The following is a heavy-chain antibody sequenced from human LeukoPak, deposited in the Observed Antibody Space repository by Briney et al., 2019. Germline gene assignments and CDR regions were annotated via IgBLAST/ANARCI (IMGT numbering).Heavy chain of an antibody. D-gene: IGHD5-24*01. CDR1: GFTFSSYA. CDR3: AKDARRDGYSFDY. Sequence: PGGSLRLSCAASGFTFSSYAMNWVRQAPAKGLEWVSGISASGGSTNYADSVKGRFTISRDNSNNTLYLQMNSLRAEDTALYYCAKDARRDGYSFDYWGQGTLVTVSS. V-gene: IGHV3-23*01. CDR2: ISASGGST. J-gene: IGHJ4*02.